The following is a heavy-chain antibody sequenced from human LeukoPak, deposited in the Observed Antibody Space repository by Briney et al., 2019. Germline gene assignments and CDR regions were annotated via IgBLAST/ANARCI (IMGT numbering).Heavy chain of an antibody. CDR3: ARDSGYCSSTSCDYYYYGMDV. D-gene: IGHD2-2*01. Sequence: GGSLRLSCAASGFTFSSYSMNWVRQAPGKGLEWVSSISSSSSYIYYADSVKGRFTISRDNAKNSLYLQMNSLRAEDTAVYYCARDSGYCSSTSCDYYYYGMDVWGKGTTVTVSP. J-gene: IGHJ6*04. CDR1: GFTFSSYS. CDR2: ISSSSSYI. V-gene: IGHV3-21*01.